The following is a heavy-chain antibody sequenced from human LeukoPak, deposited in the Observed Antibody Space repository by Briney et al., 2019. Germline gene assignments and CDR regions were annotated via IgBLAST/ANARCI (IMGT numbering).Heavy chain of an antibody. CDR3: ARSLRVSGDFDY. V-gene: IGHV1-69*01. CDR1: TGAFDNYA. D-gene: IGHD2-8*01. Sequence: SVKVSCKFSTGAFDNYAVNWVRQAPGQGLEWMGAIIPIFETTNYAPKFQGRITITADGSTGTAYMDLSCLRSEDTAIYYCARSLRVSGDFDYWGQGTQVIAS. CDR2: IIPIFETT. J-gene: IGHJ4*02.